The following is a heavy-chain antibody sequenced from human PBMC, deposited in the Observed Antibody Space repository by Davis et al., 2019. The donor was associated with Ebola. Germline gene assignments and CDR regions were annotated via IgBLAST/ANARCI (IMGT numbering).Heavy chain of an antibody. CDR1: GFTFSSYA. CDR2: ISYDGSNK. D-gene: IGHD4-17*01. CDR3: ARGGTTVTTVSDY. J-gene: IGHJ4*02. Sequence: PGGSLRLSCAASGFTFSSYAMHWVRQAPGKGLEWVAVISYDGSNKYYADSVKGRFTISRDNSKNTLYLQMNSLRAEDTAVYYCARGGTTVTTVSDYWGQGTLVTVSS. V-gene: IGHV3-30*04.